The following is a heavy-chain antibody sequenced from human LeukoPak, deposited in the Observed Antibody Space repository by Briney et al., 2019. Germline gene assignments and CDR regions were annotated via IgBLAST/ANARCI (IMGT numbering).Heavy chain of an antibody. CDR3: ARVVANYYYYYMDV. V-gene: IGHV1-18*01. CDR2: ISAYNGNT. Sequence: ASVKVSCKASGYTFTSYGISWVRQAPGQGLEWMGWISAYNGNTNYAQKLQGRVTMTTDTSTSTAYMELRSLRSDDTAVYCCARVVANYYYYYMDVWGKGTTVTVSS. D-gene: IGHD2-15*01. J-gene: IGHJ6*03. CDR1: GYTFTSYG.